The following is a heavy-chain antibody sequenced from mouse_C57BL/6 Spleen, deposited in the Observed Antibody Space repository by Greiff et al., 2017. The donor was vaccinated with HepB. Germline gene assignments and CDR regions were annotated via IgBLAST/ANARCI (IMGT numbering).Heavy chain of an antibody. V-gene: IGHV5-17*01. CDR1: GFTFSDYG. CDR3: ARMAGTRGAFDD. Sequence: EVMLVESGGGLVKPGGSLKLSCAASGFTFSDYGMHWVRQAPEKGLEWVAYISSGSSTIYYADTVKGRFTISRDNAKNTLCLQMTSLRSEDTAMYYCARMAGTRGAFDDWGQGTTLTVSS. D-gene: IGHD4-1*01. J-gene: IGHJ2*01. CDR2: ISSGSSTI.